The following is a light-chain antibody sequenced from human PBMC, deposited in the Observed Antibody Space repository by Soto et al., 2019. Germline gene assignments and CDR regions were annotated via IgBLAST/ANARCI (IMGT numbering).Light chain of an antibody. CDR3: SSYTSSSTLYV. CDR1: SSDVGAYKS. V-gene: IGLV2-14*01. J-gene: IGLJ1*01. CDR2: DVT. Sequence: QSALTQPASVSGSPGQSITISCTGTSSDVGAYKSVSWYQQHPGKAPKLMISDVTNRPSGVSNRFSGSKSGNTASLTISGLQAEDEAAYYCSSYTSSSTLYVFGTGTKLTVL.